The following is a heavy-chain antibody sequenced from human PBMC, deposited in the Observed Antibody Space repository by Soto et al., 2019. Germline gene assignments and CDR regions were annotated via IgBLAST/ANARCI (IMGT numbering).Heavy chain of an antibody. D-gene: IGHD5-12*01. V-gene: IGHV4-34*01. J-gene: IGHJ5*02. Sequence: QVQLQQWGAGLLKPSETLSLTCAVYGGSFRGYYWSWIRQPPGKGLGWIGEINHSGSTNYNPSLKSRVTISVDTSKNQFSLKVSSVAAADTAVYYCARDGYNPYNWFDPWGQGTLVTVSS. CDR1: GGSFRGYY. CDR3: ARDGYNPYNWFDP. CDR2: INHSGST.